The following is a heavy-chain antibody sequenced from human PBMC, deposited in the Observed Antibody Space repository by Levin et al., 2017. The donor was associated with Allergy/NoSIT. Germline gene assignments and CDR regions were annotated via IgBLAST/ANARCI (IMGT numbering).Heavy chain of an antibody. Sequence: GGSLRLSCAGSEFTFSRYAMSWVRQAPGKGLEWVSVISASGGDTYYADSVKGRFTISRDNSRDTLYLQLNSLRAEDTAVYYCAKEGCSDGTCYPGSWGQGTLVTVSS. CDR3: AKEGCSDGTCYPGS. J-gene: IGHJ5*02. V-gene: IGHV3-23*01. CDR1: EFTFSRYA. CDR2: ISASGGDT. D-gene: IGHD2-15*01.